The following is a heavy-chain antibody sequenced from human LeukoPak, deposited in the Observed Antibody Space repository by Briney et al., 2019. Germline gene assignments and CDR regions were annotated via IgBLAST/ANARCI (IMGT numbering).Heavy chain of an antibody. V-gene: IGHV3-48*03. CDR3: ARDGCSSTSCQPGYKDYYYMDV. J-gene: IGHJ6*03. CDR1: GFIFSYYE. CDR2: ISSSSSTI. D-gene: IGHD2-2*01. Sequence: GGSLRLSCGASGFIFSYYEMKWFRQAPGKGLEWVSYISSSSSTIYYADSVKGRFTISRDNAKNSLYLQMNSLRAEDTAVYYCARDGCSSTSCQPGYKDYYYMDVWGKGTTVTVS.